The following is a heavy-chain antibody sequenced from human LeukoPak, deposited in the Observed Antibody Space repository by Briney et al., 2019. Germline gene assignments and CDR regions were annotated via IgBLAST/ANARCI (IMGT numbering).Heavy chain of an antibody. D-gene: IGHD3-22*01. CDR1: GFTFSSYG. V-gene: IGHV3-30*18. J-gene: IGHJ4*02. CDR2: ISYDGSNK. CDR3: AKPWYYYDSSGYYVPFDY. Sequence: GGSLRLSCAASGFTFSSYGMHWVRQAPGKGLEWVAVISYDGSNKYYADSVKGRFTISRDNSKNTLYLQMNSLRAEDTAVYYCAKPWYYYDSSGYYVPFDYWGQGTPVTVSS.